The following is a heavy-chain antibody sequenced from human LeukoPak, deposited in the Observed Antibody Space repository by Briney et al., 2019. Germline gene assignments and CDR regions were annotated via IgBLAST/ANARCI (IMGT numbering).Heavy chain of an antibody. Sequence: ASVKVSCKASGYTFTGYYMHWVGQAPGQGLEWMGWINPNSGGTNYAQKFQGWVTITRDTSISTAYMELSRLRSDDTAVYYCARVSNYGDPPWFDPWGQGTLVTVSS. D-gene: IGHD4-17*01. V-gene: IGHV1-2*04. J-gene: IGHJ5*02. CDR2: INPNSGGT. CDR3: ARVSNYGDPPWFDP. CDR1: GYTFTGYY.